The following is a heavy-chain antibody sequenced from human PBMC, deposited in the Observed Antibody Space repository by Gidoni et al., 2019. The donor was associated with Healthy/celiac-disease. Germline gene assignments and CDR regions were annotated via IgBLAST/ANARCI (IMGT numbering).Heavy chain of an antibody. D-gene: IGHD6-13*01. V-gene: IGHV4-61*07. CDR2: ST. CDR3: ARHAGTRGDYYGMDV. Sequence: STNYNPSLKSRVTISVDTSKNQFSLKLSSVTAADTAVYYCARHAGTRGDYYGMDVWGQGTTVTVSS. J-gene: IGHJ6*02.